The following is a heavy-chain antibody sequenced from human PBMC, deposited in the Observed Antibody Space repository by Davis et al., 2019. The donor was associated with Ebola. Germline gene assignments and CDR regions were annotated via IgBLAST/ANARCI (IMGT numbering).Heavy chain of an antibody. CDR2: INQDGSEK. CDR3: AREIEYYEILTGYFPY. V-gene: IGHV3-7*03. Sequence: GESLKISCAASGFTFSTYWMNWVSQAPGKGLEWVANINQDGSEKYYVDSVKGRFTISRDNAKNSLYLQMNSLRAEDTAVYYCAREIEYYEILTGYFPYWGQGTLVTVSS. CDR1: GFTFSTYW. D-gene: IGHD3-9*01. J-gene: IGHJ4*02.